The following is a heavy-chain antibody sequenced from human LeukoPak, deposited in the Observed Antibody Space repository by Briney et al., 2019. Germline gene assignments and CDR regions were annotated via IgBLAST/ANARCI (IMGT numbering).Heavy chain of an antibody. CDR3: VRARVRGVIWPSLDT. D-gene: IGHD3-10*01. CDR2: VSGSGDST. Sequence: PGGSLRLSCAASGFTFRTYSMNWVRQAPGKGLEWVSTVSGSGDSTHYADSVKGRFIISRDNSKNTQHLQMNSLRSEDTAVYYCVRARVRGVIWPSLDTWGRGTLVIVSS. V-gene: IGHV3-23*01. J-gene: IGHJ5*02. CDR1: GFTFRTYS.